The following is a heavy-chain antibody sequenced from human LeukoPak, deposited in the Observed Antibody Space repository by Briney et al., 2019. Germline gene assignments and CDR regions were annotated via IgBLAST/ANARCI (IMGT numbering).Heavy chain of an antibody. CDR2: IYYSGST. CDR1: GGSISSGGYY. CDR3: ARGQDLVLLLDLPFDY. V-gene: IGHV4-31*03. Sequence: SETLSLTCTVSGGSISSGGYYWSWIRQHPGKGLEWIGYIYYSGSTYYNPSLKSRVTISVDTSKNQFSLKLSSVTAADTAVYYCARGQDLVLLLDLPFDYWGQGTLVTVSS. J-gene: IGHJ4*02. D-gene: IGHD2-15*01.